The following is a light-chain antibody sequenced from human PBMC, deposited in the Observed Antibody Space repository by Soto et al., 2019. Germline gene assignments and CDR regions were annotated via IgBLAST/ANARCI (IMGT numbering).Light chain of an antibody. V-gene: IGLV1-40*01. CDR1: SYNIGAGYD. J-gene: IGLJ2*01. CDR3: QSYDSSLSGSV. Sequence: QSVLTQPPSVSGAPGQRVTISCTGSSYNIGAGYDVHWYQQLPVTAPKLLIYGNSNRPSGVPDRFSGSKSGTSASLAITGLQAEDEADYYCQSYDSSLSGSVFGGGTKLTVL. CDR2: GNS.